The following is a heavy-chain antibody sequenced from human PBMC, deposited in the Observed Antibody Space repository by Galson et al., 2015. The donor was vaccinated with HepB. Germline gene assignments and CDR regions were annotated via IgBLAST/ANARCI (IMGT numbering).Heavy chain of an antibody. CDR1: GFTFSSYA. CDR3: VKDSEPRNRYCSSTSCLKGNWFDP. CDR2: ISSNGGST. Sequence: SLRLSCAASGFTFSSYAMHWVRQAPGKGLEYVSAISSNGGSTYYADSVKGRFTISRDNSKNTLYLQMSSLRAEDTAVYYCVKDSEPRNRYCSSTSCLKGNWFDPWGQGTLVTVSS. V-gene: IGHV3-64D*06. D-gene: IGHD2-2*01. J-gene: IGHJ5*02.